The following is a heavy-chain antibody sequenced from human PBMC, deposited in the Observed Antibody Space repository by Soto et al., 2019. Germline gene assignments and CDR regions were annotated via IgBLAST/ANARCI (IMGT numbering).Heavy chain of an antibody. J-gene: IGHJ3*02. CDR1: A. CDR3: AKEPLVGAIGARSLHI. CDR2: ISGSGGST. Sequence: ARSRISKNKGKGLEWVSAISGSGGSTYYADSVKGRFTISRDNSKNTLYLQMNSLRAEDTAVYFCAKEPLVGAIGARSLHIWC. V-gene: IGHV3-23*01. D-gene: IGHD2-2*01.